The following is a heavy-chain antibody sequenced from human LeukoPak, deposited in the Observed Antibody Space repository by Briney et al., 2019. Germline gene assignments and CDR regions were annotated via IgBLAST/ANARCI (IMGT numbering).Heavy chain of an antibody. CDR2: ISSSSSYI. CDR3: ARGVVVVPAAEIDYYYYYGMDV. V-gene: IGHV3-21*01. Sequence: GGSLRLSCAASGFTFSSYEMNWVRQAPGKGLEWVSSISSSSSYIYYADSVKGRFTISRDNAKNSLYLQMNSLRAEDTAVYYCARGVVVVPAAEIDYYYYYGMDVWGQGTTVTVSS. D-gene: IGHD2-2*01. CDR1: GFTFSSYE. J-gene: IGHJ6*02.